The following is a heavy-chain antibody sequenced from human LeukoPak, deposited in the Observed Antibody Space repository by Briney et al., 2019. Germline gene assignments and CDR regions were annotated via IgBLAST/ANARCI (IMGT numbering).Heavy chain of an antibody. CDR1: GGTFSSYA. CDR3: ASSRDTAMVNAHYFDY. Sequence: SVKVSCKASGGTFSSYAISWVRQAPGQGLEWMGGIIPIFGTANYAQKFQGRVTITADKSTSTAYMELSSLRSEDTAVYYCASSRDTAMVNAHYFDYWGQGMLVTVSS. J-gene: IGHJ4*02. V-gene: IGHV1-69*06. D-gene: IGHD5-18*01. CDR2: IIPIFGTA.